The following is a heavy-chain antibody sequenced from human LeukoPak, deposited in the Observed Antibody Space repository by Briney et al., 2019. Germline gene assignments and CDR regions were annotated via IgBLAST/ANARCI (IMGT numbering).Heavy chain of an antibody. D-gene: IGHD3-10*01. J-gene: IGHJ6*02. CDR1: GFTFSSYS. Sequence: GGSLRLSCAASGFTFSSYSMHWVRQAPGKGLVWVSRINSDGSSTSYADSVKGRFTISRDNAKNTLYLQVNSLKAEDTAVYYCARRTGGSGTFGPSYFGMDVWGQGTTVTVSS. V-gene: IGHV3-74*01. CDR2: INSDGSST. CDR3: ARRTGGSGTFGPSYFGMDV.